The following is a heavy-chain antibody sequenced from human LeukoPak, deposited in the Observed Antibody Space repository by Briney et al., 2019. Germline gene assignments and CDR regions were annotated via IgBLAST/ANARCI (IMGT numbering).Heavy chain of an antibody. CDR1: GFIFGNYY. Sequence: GGSLRLSCEASGFIFGNYYMSWVRQAPGKGLEWVAAINGTGSTTYHADSVKGRFTISRDNSKNTLYLQMNSLRSEDTATYYCCDGMDVWGQGTTVTVSS. CDR2: INGTGSTT. CDR3: CDGMDV. V-gene: IGHV3-23*01. J-gene: IGHJ6*02.